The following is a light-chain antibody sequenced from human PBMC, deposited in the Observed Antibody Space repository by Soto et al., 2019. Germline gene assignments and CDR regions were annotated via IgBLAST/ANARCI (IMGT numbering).Light chain of an antibody. CDR2: DDA. J-gene: IGLJ1*01. Sequence: SYDLAQPPSVSAAPGQTARITCGGNNIGSQSVHWYQQKPGQAPVLVVYDDAGRPSGVPERFSGSKSGDMATLTISRVEAGDEADYYCQVCESNSVFVFGIGTKVTVL. V-gene: IGLV3-21*02. CDR1: NIGSQS. CDR3: QVCESNSVFV.